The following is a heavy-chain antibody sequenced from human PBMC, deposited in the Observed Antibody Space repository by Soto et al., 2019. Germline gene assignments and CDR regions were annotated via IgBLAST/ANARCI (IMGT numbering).Heavy chain of an antibody. CDR2: IIPILGIA. J-gene: IGHJ4*02. CDR1: GGTFSSYT. D-gene: IGHD4-17*01. Sequence: QVQLVQSGAEVKKPGSSVKVSCKASGGTFSSYTISWVRQAPGQGLEWMGRIIPILGIANYAQKFQGRVTITADKSTSTAYMELSSLRSEDTAVYYCARLTLAATVTIPRPSKKRDYWGQGTLVTVSS. V-gene: IGHV1-69*02. CDR3: ARLTLAATVTIPRPSKKRDY.